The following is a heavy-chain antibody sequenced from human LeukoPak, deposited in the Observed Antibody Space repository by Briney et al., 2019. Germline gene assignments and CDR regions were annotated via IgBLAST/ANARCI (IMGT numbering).Heavy chain of an antibody. Sequence: SETLSLTCTVSGGSINDYYWSWIRQSPGKGLEWIGYVYYSGSTNYNPSLKSRVTISVDTSKNQFSLKLSSVTAADTAVYYCASSYSGWTGVWFDPWGQGTLVTVSS. CDR2: VYYSGST. D-gene: IGHD6-19*01. CDR1: GGSINDYY. J-gene: IGHJ5*02. CDR3: ASSYSGWTGVWFDP. V-gene: IGHV4-59*01.